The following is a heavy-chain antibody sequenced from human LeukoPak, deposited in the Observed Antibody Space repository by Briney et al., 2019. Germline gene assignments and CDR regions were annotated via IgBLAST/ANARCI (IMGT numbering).Heavy chain of an antibody. D-gene: IGHD1-26*01. CDR2: IFPIFATA. CDR3: ARESGSYEAYFDY. J-gene: IGHJ4*02. V-gene: IGHV1-69*15. CDR1: GGTFSSYA. Sequence: SVKVSCKASGGTFSSYAISWVRQAPGQGLEWMGRIFPIFATANYAQKFQGRVTVTADESTSTAYMELSSLRSEDTAVYYCARESGSYEAYFDYWGQGTLVTVSS.